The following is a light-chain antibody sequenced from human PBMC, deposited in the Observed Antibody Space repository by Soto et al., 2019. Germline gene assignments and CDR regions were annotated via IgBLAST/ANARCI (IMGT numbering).Light chain of an antibody. CDR3: QSYYSSLSGYV. Sequence: QSVLTQPPSVSEAPGQRVTISCTGSSSNIGAGYEAHWYQQVPGTAPKLLIYENNNRPSGVPDRFSGSKSCTSASLAITGIQAEDEAEYYCQSYYSSLSGYVFGNGTKLTVL. V-gene: IGLV1-40*01. CDR2: ENN. J-gene: IGLJ1*01. CDR1: SSNIGAGYE.